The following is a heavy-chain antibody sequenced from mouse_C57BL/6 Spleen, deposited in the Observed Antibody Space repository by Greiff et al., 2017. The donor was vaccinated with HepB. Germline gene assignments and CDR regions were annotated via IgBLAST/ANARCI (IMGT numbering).Heavy chain of an antibody. CDR1: GYTFTSYW. CDR3: AADYYCSSYAMDY. CDR2: IDPSDSET. J-gene: IGHJ4*01. D-gene: IGHD1-1*01. Sequence: VQLQQPGAELVRPGSSVKLSCKASGYTFTSYWMHWVKQRPIQGLEWIGNIDPSDSETHYNQKFKDKATLTVDKSSSTAYMQLSSLTSEDSAVYYCAADYYCSSYAMDYWGQGTSVTVSS. V-gene: IGHV1-52*01.